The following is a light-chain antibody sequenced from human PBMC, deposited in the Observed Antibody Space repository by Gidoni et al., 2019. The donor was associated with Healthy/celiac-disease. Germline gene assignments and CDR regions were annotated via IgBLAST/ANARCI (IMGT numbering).Light chain of an antibody. J-gene: IGKJ1*01. CDR2: AAS. CDR3: QQLNSYPPWT. CDR1: QGISSY. V-gene: IGKV1-9*01. Sequence: DIQLTQSPSFLSASVGDRVTITCRASQGISSYLAWYQQKPGKAPKLLIYAASILQSGVPSRFSGSGSGTEFTLTISSLQPEDFATYYCQQLNSYPPWTFGQXTKVEIK.